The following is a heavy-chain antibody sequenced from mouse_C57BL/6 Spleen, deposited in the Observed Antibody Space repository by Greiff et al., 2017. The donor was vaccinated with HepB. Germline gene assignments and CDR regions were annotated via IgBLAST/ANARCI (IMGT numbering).Heavy chain of an antibody. CDR2: IGYSGST. Sequence: VQLKESGPGMVKPSQSLSLTCTVTGYSITSGYDWHWIRHFPGNKLEWMGYIGYSGSTNYNPSLKSRISITHDTSKNHFFLKLNSVTTEDTATYYCARGDYGRFFDYWGQGTTLTVSS. J-gene: IGHJ2*01. D-gene: IGHD1-1*01. CDR3: ARGDYGRFFDY. CDR1: GYSITSGYD. V-gene: IGHV3-1*01.